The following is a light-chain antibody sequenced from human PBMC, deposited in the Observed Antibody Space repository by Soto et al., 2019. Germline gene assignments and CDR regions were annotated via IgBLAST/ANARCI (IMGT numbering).Light chain of an antibody. Sequence: QPVLTQPPSASGSPGQSVTISCTGTSSDVGGYHYVSWYQQHPGKAPKLMIHEVTKRPSGVPDRFSGSKSGNTASLTVSGLQGEDEADYYCSSYAGSNNLVFGGGTKLT. CDR1: SSDVGGYHY. V-gene: IGLV2-8*01. CDR3: SSYAGSNNLV. J-gene: IGLJ2*01. CDR2: EVT.